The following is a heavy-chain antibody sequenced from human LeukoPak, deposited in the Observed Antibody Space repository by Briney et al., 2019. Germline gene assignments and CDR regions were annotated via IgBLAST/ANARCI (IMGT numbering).Heavy chain of an antibody. V-gene: IGHV3-30*09. D-gene: IGHD2-2*02. J-gene: IGHJ4*02. CDR2: ISYDGSNE. CDR1: GFIISTYA. Sequence: GGSLRLSCTASGFIISTYAIYWVRQAPGRGLEWVAAISYDGSNEFYADSVKGRFAISRDGSKNTAYLQMNSLRAEDSAIYYCARGYCTTTSCYNDYWGQGTLVTVSS. CDR3: ARGYCTTTSCYNDY.